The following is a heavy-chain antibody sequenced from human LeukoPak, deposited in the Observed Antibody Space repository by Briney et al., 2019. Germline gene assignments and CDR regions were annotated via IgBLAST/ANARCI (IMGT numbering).Heavy chain of an antibody. CDR3: ARDRSYYGDAYDI. J-gene: IGHJ3*02. CDR2: IRGDGNEN. CDR1: GFTFHNYW. D-gene: IGHD1-26*01. V-gene: IGHV3-7*01. Sequence: GGSLRLSCAASGFTFHNYWMTWVRQAPGKGLEWVATIRGDGNENFHVDSVKGRFANSRDNENNSLHLQMNSLRADDTAVYYCARDRSYYGDAYDIWGHGTLVTVSS.